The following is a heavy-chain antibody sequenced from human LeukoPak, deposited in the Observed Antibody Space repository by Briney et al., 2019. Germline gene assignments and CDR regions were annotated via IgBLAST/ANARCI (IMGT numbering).Heavy chain of an antibody. Sequence: SETLSLTCTVSGGSISSGSYYWSWIRQPAGKGLEWIGRIYTSGSTNYNPSLKSRVTISVDTSKNQFSLKLSSVTAADTAVYYCASLLTGSSWYHTVEYWGQGTLVTVSS. CDR2: IYTSGST. V-gene: IGHV4-61*02. CDR3: ASLLTGSSWYHTVEY. D-gene: IGHD6-13*01. J-gene: IGHJ4*02. CDR1: GGSISSGSYY.